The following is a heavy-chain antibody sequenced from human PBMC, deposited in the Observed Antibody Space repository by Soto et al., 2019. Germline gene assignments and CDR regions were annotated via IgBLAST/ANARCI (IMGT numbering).Heavy chain of an antibody. CDR2: IYYSGST. Sequence: SETLSLTCTVSGGSSSSGGYYWSWIRQHPGKGLEWIGYIYYSGSTYYNPSLKSRVTISVDTSKNQFSLKLSSVTAADTAVYYCVRVEVLGGIWSGYYKHYYYYGMDVWGQGTTVTVSS. J-gene: IGHJ6*02. V-gene: IGHV4-31*03. D-gene: IGHD3-3*01. CDR3: VRVEVLGGIWSGYYKHYYYYGMDV. CDR1: GGSSSSGGYY.